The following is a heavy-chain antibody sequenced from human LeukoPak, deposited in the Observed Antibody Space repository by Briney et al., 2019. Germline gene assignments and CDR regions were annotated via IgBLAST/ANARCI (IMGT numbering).Heavy chain of an antibody. V-gene: IGHV4-59*11. CDR3: ARDLVTVTKGFDI. CDR2: ISYIGTT. Sequence: SETLSLTCAVSGDSFSSHYWTWIRQPPGRGLEWIGYISYIGTTNYNPSLKSRVTTSIDTSKNQFSLKLSSVTTADTAVYYCARDLVTVTKGFDIWGLGTMVSVSS. D-gene: IGHD4-17*01. CDR1: GDSFSSHY. J-gene: IGHJ3*02.